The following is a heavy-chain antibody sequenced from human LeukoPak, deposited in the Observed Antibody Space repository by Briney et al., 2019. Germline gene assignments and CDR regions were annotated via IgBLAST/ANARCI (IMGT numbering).Heavy chain of an antibody. CDR2: IYYSGST. J-gene: IGHJ4*02. CDR1: GGSISGSSYY. CDR3: ARGYSSSWYLDY. Sequence: SETLSLTCTVSGGSISGSSYYWGWIRQPPGKGLEWIRSIYYSGSTYYNPSLKSRVTISVDTSKNQFSLKLSSVTAADTAVYYCARGYSSSWYLDYWGQGTLVTVSS. D-gene: IGHD6-13*01. V-gene: IGHV4-39*07.